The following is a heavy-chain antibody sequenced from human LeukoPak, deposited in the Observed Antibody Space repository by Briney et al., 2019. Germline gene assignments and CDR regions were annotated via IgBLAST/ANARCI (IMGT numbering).Heavy chain of an antibody. D-gene: IGHD3-16*01. V-gene: IGHV3-9*03. CDR1: GFTFDDYA. CDR2: ISWNSGSI. Sequence: GGSLRLSCAASGFTFDDYAMHWVRQAPGKGLEWVSGISWNSGSIGYADSVKGRFTISRDNAKSSLYLQMNSLRAEDMALYYCAKEGRRLGGPPDAFDIWGQGTMVTVSS. CDR3: AKEGRRLGGPPDAFDI. J-gene: IGHJ3*02.